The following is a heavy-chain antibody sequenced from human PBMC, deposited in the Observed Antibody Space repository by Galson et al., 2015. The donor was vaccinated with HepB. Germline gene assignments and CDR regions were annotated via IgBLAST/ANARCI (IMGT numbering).Heavy chain of an antibody. CDR1: GGSLSANK. CDR2: INHSGRT. CDR3: ARDAESLVNGLNGMDV. J-gene: IGHJ6*02. V-gene: IGHV4-34*01. D-gene: IGHD3/OR15-3a*01. Sequence: SETLSLTCAVYGGSLSANKWSWIRQPPGKGLEWLGEINHSGRTKYNPSLQSRVSISGDRSKNQFSLKVTSVTAADTAVYYCARDAESLVNGLNGMDVWGQGTTVTVYS.